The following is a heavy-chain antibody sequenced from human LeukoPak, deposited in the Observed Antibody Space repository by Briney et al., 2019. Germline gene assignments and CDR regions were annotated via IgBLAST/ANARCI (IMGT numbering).Heavy chain of an antibody. CDR3: ARDLRSGYYYGSDN. D-gene: IGHD3-10*01. Sequence: GGSLRLSCVASGFIFSDYSMNWVRQAPGRGLEWVSSIDRSGSYIYYADSVKGRFTISRDNAKNSLYLRMNSLRAEDTAVYYCARDLRSGYYYGSDNWGQGTLVTVSS. CDR2: IDRSGSYI. CDR1: GFIFSDYS. J-gene: IGHJ4*02. V-gene: IGHV3-21*01.